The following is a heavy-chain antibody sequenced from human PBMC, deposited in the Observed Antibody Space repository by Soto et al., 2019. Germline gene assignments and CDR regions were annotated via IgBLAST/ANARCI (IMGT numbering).Heavy chain of an antibody. Sequence: SETLSLTCTVSGGSISSGEYYWSWIRQPPGKGLEWIGYIYYSGSTYYNPSLKSRVTISVDTSKNQFSLKLSSVTAADTAVYYCARYDSSGYQTFDYWGQGTLVTVSS. J-gene: IGHJ4*02. D-gene: IGHD3-22*01. CDR2: IYYSGST. V-gene: IGHV4-30-4*01. CDR1: GGSISSGEYY. CDR3: ARYDSSGYQTFDY.